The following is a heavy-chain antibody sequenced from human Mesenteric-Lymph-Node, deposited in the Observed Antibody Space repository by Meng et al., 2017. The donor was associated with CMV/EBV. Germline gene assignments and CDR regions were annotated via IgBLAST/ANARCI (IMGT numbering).Heavy chain of an antibody. J-gene: IGHJ6*02. D-gene: IGHD3-3*01. CDR3: ARVRPSTFTIPLEGMDV. V-gene: IGHV3-30*19. CDR1: FAFSSYG. CDR2: ISYDGSNK. Sequence: FAFSSYGMHWIRQAPGKGLEWVAVISYDGSNKYYADSVKGRFTISRDNSKNTLYLQMNSLRAEDTAVYYCARVRPSTFTIPLEGMDVWGQGTTVTVSS.